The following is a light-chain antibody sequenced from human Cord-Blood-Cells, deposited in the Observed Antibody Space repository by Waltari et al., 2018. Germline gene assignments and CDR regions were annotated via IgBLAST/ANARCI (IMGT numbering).Light chain of an antibody. CDR2: GAS. V-gene: IGKV3D-7*01. CDR3: QQDYKSLT. Sequence: PGERVTLSCRASQSVRSSYLTWYQQKPGQAPRLLIYGASTSATSIPARFSGSGSGTDFTLTISSLQPEDFAVYYCQQDYKSLTFGGGTKVEIK. J-gene: IGKJ4*01. CDR1: QSVRSSY.